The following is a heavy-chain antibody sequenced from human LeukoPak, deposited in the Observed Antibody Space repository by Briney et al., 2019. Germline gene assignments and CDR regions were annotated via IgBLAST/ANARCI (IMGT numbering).Heavy chain of an antibody. Sequence: SETLSLTCTVSGGSINDYYWNWVRQPPGKGLEWIGYIYYRGATNSNPSLKGRVTTSIDTSKKEFSLKLSSVTAAAPAVYSCPGVFPGRNPFELWGQGPLVPVSS. J-gene: IGHJ4*02. CDR1: GGSINDYY. V-gene: IGHV4-59*01. D-gene: IGHD3-10*01. CDR3: PGVFPGRNPFEL. CDR2: IYYRGAT.